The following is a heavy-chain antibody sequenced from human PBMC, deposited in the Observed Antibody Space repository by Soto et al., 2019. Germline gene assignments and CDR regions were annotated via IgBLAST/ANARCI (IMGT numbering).Heavy chain of an antibody. D-gene: IGHD3-16*02. Sequence: PGVSLRVPCVATRISFSQYYLSCLRQSPGKKLEWLSYSSGTGHNIHYGVSVKGRFTISRDNDKKPLFLHMNSPRGEDNALYDGVSRFVAGGKLVLYFEHWGQGTLLTVSS. V-gene: IGHV3-11*01. CDR3: VSRFVAGGKLVLYFEH. CDR2: SSGTGHNI. CDR1: RISFSQYY. J-gene: IGHJ4*02.